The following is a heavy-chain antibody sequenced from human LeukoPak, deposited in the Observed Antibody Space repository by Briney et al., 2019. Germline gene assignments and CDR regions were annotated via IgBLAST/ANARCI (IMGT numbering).Heavy chain of an antibody. V-gene: IGHV4-61*02. Sequence: PSQTLSLTCTVSGGSISSGSYYWRWLRQPAGKGLEWLGRIYTSGSTNYNPSLKSRVTISVDTSKNQFSLKLSSVTAADTAVYYCARDYYDPHFYYYYYMDVWGKGTTVTVSS. CDR1: GGSISSGSYY. J-gene: IGHJ6*03. D-gene: IGHD3-22*01. CDR3: ARDYYDPHFYYYYYMDV. CDR2: IYTSGST.